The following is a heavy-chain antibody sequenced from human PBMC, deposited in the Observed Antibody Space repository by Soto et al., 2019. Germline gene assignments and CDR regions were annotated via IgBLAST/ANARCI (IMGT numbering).Heavy chain of an antibody. Sequence: GGSLRLSCAASGFTFSSYGMHWVRQAPGKGLEWVAVIWYDGSNKYYADSVKGRFTISRDNSKNTLYLQMNSLRAEDTAVYYCARGDATVPGDYWGQGTLVTVSS. D-gene: IGHD4-4*01. V-gene: IGHV3-33*01. CDR2: IWYDGSNK. CDR3: ARGDATVPGDY. CDR1: GFTFSSYG. J-gene: IGHJ4*02.